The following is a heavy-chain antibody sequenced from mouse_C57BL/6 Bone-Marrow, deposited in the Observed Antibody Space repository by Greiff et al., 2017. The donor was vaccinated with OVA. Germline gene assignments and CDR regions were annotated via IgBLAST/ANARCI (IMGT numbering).Heavy chain of an antibody. Sequence: VKLMESGAELARPGASVKLSCTASGYTFTSYGISWVKQTTGQGLEWIGEIYPRSGNTYYNEKFKGKATLTADKSSSTAYMELRSLTSEDSAVYFCARLGVRDYWGQGTSVTVSS. V-gene: IGHV1-81*01. CDR2: IYPRSGNT. CDR1: GYTFTSYG. D-gene: IGHD2-2*01. J-gene: IGHJ4*01. CDR3: ARLGVRDY.